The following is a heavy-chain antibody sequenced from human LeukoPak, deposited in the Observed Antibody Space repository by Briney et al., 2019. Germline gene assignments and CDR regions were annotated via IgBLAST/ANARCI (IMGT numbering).Heavy chain of an antibody. V-gene: IGHV3-53*01. CDR1: GFTVSSNY. D-gene: IGHD4-17*01. Sequence: GGSLRLSCAASGFTVSSNYMRWVRQAPGKGLEWVSVIYSGGSTYYADSVKGRFTISRDNAKNSLYLQMNSLRAEDKAVYYCARDFGSEPYDYGLSYDAFDIWGQGTMVTVSS. CDR3: ARDFGSEPYDYGLSYDAFDI. CDR2: IYSGGST. J-gene: IGHJ3*02.